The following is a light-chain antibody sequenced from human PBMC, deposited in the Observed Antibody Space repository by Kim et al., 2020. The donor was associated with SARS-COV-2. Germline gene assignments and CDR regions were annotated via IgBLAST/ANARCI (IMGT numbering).Light chain of an antibody. CDR3: QHYIRFPYT. CDR1: QTISTW. CDR2: LAS. V-gene: IGKV1-5*03. Sequence: SASVGDRVTITCRASQTISTWLAWYQQKPGKAPKLLLYLASTLESGVPSRFSGSGSGTEFTLTIDSLQPDDFATCYCQHYIRFPYTFGQGTKLEI. J-gene: IGKJ2*01.